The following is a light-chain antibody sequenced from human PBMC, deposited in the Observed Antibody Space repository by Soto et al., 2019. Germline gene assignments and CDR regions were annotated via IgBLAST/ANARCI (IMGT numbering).Light chain of an antibody. CDR3: QHYNNWPPYT. Sequence: IVMTQSPATLSVSPGERATLSCRASQSVNSDLAWYQQKPGQAPRLLIYDASTRAAGVPARFTGSGSETEFTLTISSLQSEDYAVYYCQHYNNWPPYTFGQGTKLEIK. CDR2: DAS. CDR1: QSVNSD. J-gene: IGKJ2*01. V-gene: IGKV3-15*01.